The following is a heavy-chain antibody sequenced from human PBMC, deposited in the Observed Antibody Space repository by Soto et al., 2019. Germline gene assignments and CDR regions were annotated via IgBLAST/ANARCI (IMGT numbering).Heavy chain of an antibody. J-gene: IGHJ6*02. CDR3: ARDHLILPAHDFFYGSDV. D-gene: IGHD2-21*02. Sequence: GGSLRLSCEVSGFVFSMYSMSWVRQTPGKGLEWVAKIPQDGVDGHYADAVKGRFTISRDNGKNSLYLQMNNLRAEDTAVYYCARDHLILPAHDFFYGSDVWGRGATVTVSS. CDR1: GFVFSMYS. CDR2: IPQDGVDG. V-gene: IGHV3-7*03.